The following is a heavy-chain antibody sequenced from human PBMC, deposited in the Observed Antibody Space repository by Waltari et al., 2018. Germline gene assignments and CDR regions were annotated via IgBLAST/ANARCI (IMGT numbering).Heavy chain of an antibody. J-gene: IGHJ4*02. CDR3: ARAHYNTYPYFDY. CDR2: IIPMFGTA. D-gene: IGHD1-20*01. CDR1: GGTFSSDS. V-gene: IGHV1-69*01. Sequence: VQSGAEVKKPGSSVKVSCKASGGTFSSDSISWVRQAPGQGLEWMGGIIPMFGTANYAQKFQGRVTITADESTTTGYMELSSLRSEDTAVYYCARAHYNTYPYFDYWGQGTLVTVSS.